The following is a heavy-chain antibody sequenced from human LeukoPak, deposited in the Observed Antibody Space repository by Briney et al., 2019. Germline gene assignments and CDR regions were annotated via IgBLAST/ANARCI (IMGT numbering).Heavy chain of an antibody. CDR1: GYTFTSYC. J-gene: IGHJ4*02. D-gene: IGHD3-22*01. V-gene: IGHV1-18*01. Sequence: ASVTVSCKASGYTFTSYCIAWVRQAAGQGLEWMGWISAFKGNTNYAQKFQGRVTMTTHTSTKIAYMELRSLRSDDTAVYYCARGYQTSYYDRSGYLTYFDYWGQGTLVTVSA. CDR2: ISAFKGNT. CDR3: ARGYQTSYYDRSGYLTYFDY.